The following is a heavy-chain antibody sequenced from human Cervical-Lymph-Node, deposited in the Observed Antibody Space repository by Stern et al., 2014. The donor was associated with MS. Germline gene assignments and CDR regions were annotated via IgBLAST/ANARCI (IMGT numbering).Heavy chain of an antibody. CDR3: ARDYGDYAFDY. V-gene: IGHV5-51*01. CDR2: IYPGDSDT. D-gene: IGHD4-17*01. Sequence: EVQLVESGAEVKTPGESLKISCKGSGYSFTANWIAWVRQMPGKGLEWMGSIYPGDSDTRYSPSFQGQVTISADKSISTAYLQWSSLKAADTAMYYCARDYGDYAFDYWGQGTLVTVSS. CDR1: GYSFTANW. J-gene: IGHJ4*02.